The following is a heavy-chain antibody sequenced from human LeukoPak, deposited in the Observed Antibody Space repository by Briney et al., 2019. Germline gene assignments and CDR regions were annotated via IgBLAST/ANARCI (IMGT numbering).Heavy chain of an antibody. CDR1: GFTFDDYA. CDR2: ISWNSGSI. CDR3: ARGPPGIAVAGTNIDY. V-gene: IGHV3-9*01. J-gene: IGHJ4*02. Sequence: PGGSLRLSCAASGFTFDDYAMHWVRQAPGKGLVWVSGISWNSGSIGYADSVKGRFTISRDNAKNALYLQMNSLRAEDTAVYYCARGPPGIAVAGTNIDYWGQGTLVTVSS. D-gene: IGHD6-19*01.